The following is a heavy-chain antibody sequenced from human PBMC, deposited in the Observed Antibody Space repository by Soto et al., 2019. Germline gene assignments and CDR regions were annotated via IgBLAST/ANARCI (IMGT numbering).Heavy chain of an antibody. D-gene: IGHD1-26*01. CDR2: ISGSGANT. CDR3: ARDRATFDS. V-gene: IGHV3-23*01. Sequence: EVQLLQSGGGLVQPGGSLGLSCGASGFTFISYAMSWVRHVPGKGLEWISSISGSGANTWYAGAVQGRFIISRDNSTSTVSLNMSSLRVEDTALHYCARDRATFDSWGQGTLVTGSS. J-gene: IGHJ4*02. CDR1: GFTFISYA.